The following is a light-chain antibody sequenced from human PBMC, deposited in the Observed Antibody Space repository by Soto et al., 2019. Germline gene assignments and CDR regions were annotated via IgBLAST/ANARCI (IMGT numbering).Light chain of an antibody. Sequence: DLQLTQSPSFLSASEGDRVTITCRASQRISNFLAWYQQKPGKAPKLLIYAASTLQSGVPSRFSGSGSVTEFTLTISSLQPEDFATYYCQQLQSYPLTFGGGSKVELK. J-gene: IGKJ4*01. V-gene: IGKV1-9*01. CDR1: QRISNF. CDR3: QQLQSYPLT. CDR2: AAS.